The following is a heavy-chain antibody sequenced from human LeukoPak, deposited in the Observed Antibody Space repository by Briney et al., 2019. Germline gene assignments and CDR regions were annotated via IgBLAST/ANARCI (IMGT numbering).Heavy chain of an antibody. D-gene: IGHD6-13*01. V-gene: IGHV3-33*01. CDR1: GFTFSSFG. CDR3: ARCLSAAAAEVFDY. Sequence: GRSLRLSCAASGFTFSSFGVHWVRQPPGKGLEWVAVIWYDGSNKYYADSVKGRFTISRDNSKNTLFLQMNSLRAEDTAVYYCARCLSAAAAEVFDYWGRGTRVIV. CDR2: IWYDGSNK. J-gene: IGHJ4*02.